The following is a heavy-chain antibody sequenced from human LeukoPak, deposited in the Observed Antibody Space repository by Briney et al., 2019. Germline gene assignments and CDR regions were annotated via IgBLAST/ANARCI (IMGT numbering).Heavy chain of an antibody. D-gene: IGHD6-19*01. CDR2: IRYDGSNK. J-gene: IGHJ4*02. CDR3: AKDHGIAVAGNVY. CDR1: GFTFSSYG. Sequence: GGSLRLSCAASGFTFSSYGMHWVRQAPGKGLEWVAFIRYDGSNKYYADSVKGRFTISRDNSKNTLYLQMNSLRAEDTAVYYCAKDHGIAVAGNVYWGRGTLVTVSS. V-gene: IGHV3-30*02.